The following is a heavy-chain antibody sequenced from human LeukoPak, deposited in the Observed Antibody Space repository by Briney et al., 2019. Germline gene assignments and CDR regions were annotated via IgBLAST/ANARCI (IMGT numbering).Heavy chain of an antibody. V-gene: IGHV3-53*01. J-gene: IGHJ4*02. CDR1: GFTVSSNY. CDR2: IYSGGST. Sequence: PGGSLRLSCAASGFTVSSNYMSWVRQAPGKGLEWVSVIYSGGSTYYADSVKGRFTISRDNSKNTLYLQMNSLRAEDTAVYYCARDQGYCSGGSCYSAFDYWGQGTLVTVSS. CDR3: ARDQGYCSGGSCYSAFDY. D-gene: IGHD2-15*01.